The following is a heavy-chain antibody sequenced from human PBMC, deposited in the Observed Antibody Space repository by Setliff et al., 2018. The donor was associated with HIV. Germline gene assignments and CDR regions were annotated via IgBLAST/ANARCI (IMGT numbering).Heavy chain of an antibody. D-gene: IGHD1-26*01. CDR1: GFTFSKHW. CDR3: ARERISVGGAQGADY. V-gene: IGHV3-74*01. CDR2: INIDGSNT. J-gene: IGHJ4*02. Sequence: LRLSCAASGFTFSKHWMHWVRQAPGKGLVWVSRINIDGSNTNYADSVKGRFTISRDNAKNTLYLQMNSLRAEDTAVYYCARERISVGGAQGADYWGQGTLVTVS.